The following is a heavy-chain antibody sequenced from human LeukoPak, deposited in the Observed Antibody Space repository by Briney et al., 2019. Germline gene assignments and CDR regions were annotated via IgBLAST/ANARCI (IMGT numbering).Heavy chain of an antibody. CDR1: GFAFSNSW. CDR3: AGGDEGDY. J-gene: IGHJ4*02. V-gene: IGHV3-7*04. Sequence: GGSLRLSCAAPGFAFSNSWMNLVRQAPGKGLEWVANINQNGSEKYYVASVKGRFTISRDNAKNSLYLQMNNRRGDDTAVYYCAGGDEGDYWGQGTLVTVSS. CDR2: INQNGSEK.